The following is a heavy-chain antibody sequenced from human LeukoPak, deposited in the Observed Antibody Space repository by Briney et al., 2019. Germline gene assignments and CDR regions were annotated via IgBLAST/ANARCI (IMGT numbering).Heavy chain of an antibody. J-gene: IGHJ4*02. D-gene: IGHD6-19*01. V-gene: IGHV1-69*13. CDR1: GGTFSSYA. CDR2: IIPIFGTA. CDR3: ARPSGYSSGWADYFDY. Sequence: ASVKVSRKASGGTFSSYAISWVRQAPGQGLEWMGGIIPIFGTANYAQKFQGRVTITADESTSTAYMELSSLRSEDTAVYYCARPSGYSSGWADYFDYWGQGTLVTVSS.